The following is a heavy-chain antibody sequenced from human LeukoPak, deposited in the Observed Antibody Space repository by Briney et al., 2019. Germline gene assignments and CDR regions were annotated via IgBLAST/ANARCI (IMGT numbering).Heavy chain of an antibody. J-gene: IGHJ3*02. CDR1: GYTFTGYY. CDR3: ARDLAVAGTGAFDI. CDR2: ISGYNGDT. D-gene: IGHD6-19*01. V-gene: IGHV1-18*04. Sequence: GASVKVSCKASGYTFTGYYMHWVRQAPGQGLEWMGWISGYNGDTNYAQKYQGRVTMTTDTSTSTAYMELRSLRSDDTAVYYCARDLAVAGTGAFDIWGQGTMVTVSS.